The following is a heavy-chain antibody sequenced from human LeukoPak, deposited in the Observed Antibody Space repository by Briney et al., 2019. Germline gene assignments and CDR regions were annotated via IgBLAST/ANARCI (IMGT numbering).Heavy chain of an antibody. CDR1: GYTYTSYD. CDR2: MNPNSGNT. V-gene: IGHV1-8*01. J-gene: IGHJ5*02. Sequence: ASVKVSCKASGYTYTSYDINWVRRATGQGLECMGWMNPNSGNTGYAQKFQSRETMIRNASISTAYMELSSLRSEDTAVDYCARAPTKLYSSSSFWFDPWGQGTLVTVSS. D-gene: IGHD6-6*01. CDR3: ARAPTKLYSSSSFWFDP.